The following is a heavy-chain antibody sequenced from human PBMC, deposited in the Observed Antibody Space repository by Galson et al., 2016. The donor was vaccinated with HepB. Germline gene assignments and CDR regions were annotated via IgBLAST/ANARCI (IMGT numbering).Heavy chain of an antibody. Sequence: SVKVSCKASGGTFSSYAISWVRQAPGQGLEWMGGIIPIFGTANYAQKFQGRVTITADESTSTAYMELSSLRSEDTAVYYCFTNLGYCSGGSCYLSGGMDVWGQGTTVTVSS. CDR2: IIPIFGTA. V-gene: IGHV1-69*13. CDR1: GGTFSSYA. J-gene: IGHJ6*02. CDR3: FTNLGYCSGGSCYLSGGMDV. D-gene: IGHD2-15*01.